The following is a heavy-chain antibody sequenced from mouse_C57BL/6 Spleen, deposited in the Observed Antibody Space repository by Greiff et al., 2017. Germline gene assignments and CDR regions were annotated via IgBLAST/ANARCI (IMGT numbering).Heavy chain of an antibody. J-gene: IGHJ4*01. CDR1: GYAFSSSW. CDR3: ANDYDSHYSAMDY. D-gene: IGHD2-4*01. V-gene: IGHV1-82*01. Sequence: QVQLQQSGPELVKPGASVKISCKASGYAFSSSWMNWVKQRPGQGLEWIGRIYPGDGDTNYNGKFTGKATLTADKSSSTAYMQPSSLTSEDSAVYFCANDYDSHYSAMDYWGQGTSVTVSS. CDR2: IYPGDGDT.